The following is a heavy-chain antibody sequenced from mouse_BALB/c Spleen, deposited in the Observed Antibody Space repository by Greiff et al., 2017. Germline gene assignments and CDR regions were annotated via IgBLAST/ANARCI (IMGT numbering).Heavy chain of an antibody. J-gene: IGHJ4*01. CDR2: IYPGDGDT. D-gene: IGHD1-2*01. Sequence: QVQLKQSGAELVRPGSSVKISCKASGYAFSSYWMNWVKQRPGQGLEWIGQIYPGDGDTNYNGKFKGKATLTADKSSSTAYMQLSSLTSEDSAVYFCAREGTTATGAMDYGGQGTSVTVSS. V-gene: IGHV1-80*01. CDR3: AREGTTATGAMDY. CDR1: GYAFSSYW.